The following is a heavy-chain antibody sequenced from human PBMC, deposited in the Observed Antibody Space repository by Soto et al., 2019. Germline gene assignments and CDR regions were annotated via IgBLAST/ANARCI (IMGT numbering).Heavy chain of an antibody. V-gene: IGHV1-69*02. CDR3: ARSTQWLAPHYYGMDV. Sequence: QVQLVQSGAEVKKPGSSVKVSCKASGGTFSSYTISWVRQAPGQGLEWMGRIIPILGIANYAQKFQGRVTITADKSTSTAYMELSSLRSEDTAVYYCARSTQWLAPHYYGMDVWGQGTTVTVSS. CDR1: GGTFSSYT. D-gene: IGHD6-19*01. CDR2: IIPILGIA. J-gene: IGHJ6*02.